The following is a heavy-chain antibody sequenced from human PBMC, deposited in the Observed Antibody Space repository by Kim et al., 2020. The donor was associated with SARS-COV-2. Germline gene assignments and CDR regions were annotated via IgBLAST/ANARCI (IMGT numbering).Heavy chain of an antibody. CDR2: IIPIFGTA. V-gene: IGHV1-69*13. Sequence: SVKVSCKASGGTFSSYAISWVRQAPGQGLEWMGGIIPIFGTANYAQKFQGRVTITADESTSTAYMELSSLRSEDTAVYYCAREKGGDKFHYCSGGSCGHYYYYGMDVWGQGTTVTVSS. CDR1: GGTFSSYA. CDR3: AREKGGDKFHYCSGGSCGHYYYYGMDV. J-gene: IGHJ6*02. D-gene: IGHD2-15*01.